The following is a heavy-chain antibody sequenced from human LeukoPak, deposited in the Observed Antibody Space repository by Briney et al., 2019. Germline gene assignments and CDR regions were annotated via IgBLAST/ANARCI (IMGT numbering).Heavy chain of an antibody. Sequence: GESLKISCKGSGYTFTSYDINWVRQATGQGLEWMGWMNPNSGNTGYAQKFQGRVTMTRNTSISTAYMELSSLRSEDTAVYYCARGIGGSCGIDYWGQGTLVTVSS. V-gene: IGHV1-8*01. J-gene: IGHJ4*02. D-gene: IGHD2-15*01. CDR1: GYTFTSYD. CDR2: MNPNSGNT. CDR3: ARGIGGSCGIDY.